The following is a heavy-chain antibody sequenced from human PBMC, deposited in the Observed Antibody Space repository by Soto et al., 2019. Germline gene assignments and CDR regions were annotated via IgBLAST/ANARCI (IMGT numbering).Heavy chain of an antibody. V-gene: IGHV4-38-2*02. CDR1: GYSISSDYS. CDR3: ARENYYDGSGYYYYFDY. CDR2: IFHSGST. D-gene: IGHD3-22*01. J-gene: IGHJ4*01. Sequence: KPSETLSLTCAVSGYSISSDYSWGWIRQPPGKGLEWLGSIFHSGSTYYNPSLKSRVTISLDTSQNHFSLKLSSVTAADTAVYYCARENYYDGSGYYYYFDYWGHGTLVTV.